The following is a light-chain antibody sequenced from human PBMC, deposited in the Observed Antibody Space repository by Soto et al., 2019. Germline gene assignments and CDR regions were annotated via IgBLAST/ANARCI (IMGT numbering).Light chain of an antibody. CDR2: AAS. CDR3: QQAGSFPLT. V-gene: IGKV1-12*01. J-gene: IGKJ3*01. CDR1: QNIRSF. Sequence: DIQMTQSPSSVSASVGDTVTITCRASQNIRSFLAWYQQKAGNAPKLLIDAASTLQSGVPSRFSGSGSGTDFTLTISSLQPEDFATDFCQQAGSFPLTFGPGTKVDIK.